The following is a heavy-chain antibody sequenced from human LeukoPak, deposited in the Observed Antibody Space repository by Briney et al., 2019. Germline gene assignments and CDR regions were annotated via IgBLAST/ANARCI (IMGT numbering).Heavy chain of an antibody. CDR3: ARMSGRCGGDCLKAFDI. D-gene: IGHD2-21*02. J-gene: IGHJ3*02. Sequence: ASVKVSCKASGYTFTSYDINWVRQATGQGLEWMGWMNPNSGNTGYAQKFQGRVTITRNTSISTAYMELSSLRSEDTAVYYCARMSGRCGGDCLKAFDIWGQGTMVTVSS. V-gene: IGHV1-8*03. CDR1: GYTFTSYD. CDR2: MNPNSGNT.